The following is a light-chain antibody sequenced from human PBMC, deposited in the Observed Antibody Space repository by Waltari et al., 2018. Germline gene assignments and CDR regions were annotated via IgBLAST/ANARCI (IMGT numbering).Light chain of an antibody. CDR2: DAS. Sequence: DIQMTQSPSTLSASVGDRVTITCRASQSISSWLAWYQQKPGKAPKLRIYDASSLESGVPSRFSGSGSGTEFTLTISSLQPDDFATYYCQQYNSYSEYTFGQGTKLEIK. CDR3: QQYNSYSEYT. J-gene: IGKJ2*01. CDR1: QSISSW. V-gene: IGKV1-5*01.